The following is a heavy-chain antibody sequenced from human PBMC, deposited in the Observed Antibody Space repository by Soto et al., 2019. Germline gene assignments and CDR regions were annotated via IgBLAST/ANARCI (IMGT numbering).Heavy chain of an antibody. Sequence: QVQLQESGPGLVKPSQTLSLTCTVSGGSISSGGYYWNWIRQHPGKGLEWIGYIYYSGSTYYNPSLTSRFTISVDTSKTQFSLKLSSVTAADTAVYYCARQTGYSGSSGWFDYWGQGTLVTVSS. CDR3: ARQTGYSGSSGWFDY. D-gene: IGHD3-10*01. CDR1: GGSISSGGYY. J-gene: IGHJ4*02. V-gene: IGHV4-31*03. CDR2: IYYSGST.